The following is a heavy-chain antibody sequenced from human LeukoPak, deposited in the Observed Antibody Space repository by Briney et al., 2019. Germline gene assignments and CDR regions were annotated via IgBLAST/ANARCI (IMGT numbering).Heavy chain of an antibody. Sequence: PGGSLRLSCAASGFSFNDYDMHWVRQGKGKGLDWVSYISGSSGTIHYADSVRGQFTISRDNVKKSLYLYMNNLRAEDTAVYYCVGFGAYGGLWGQGTVVTVSP. D-gene: IGHD4-23*01. CDR1: GFSFNDYD. V-gene: IGHV3-48*01. CDR3: VGFGAYGGL. J-gene: IGHJ4*02. CDR2: ISGSSGTI.